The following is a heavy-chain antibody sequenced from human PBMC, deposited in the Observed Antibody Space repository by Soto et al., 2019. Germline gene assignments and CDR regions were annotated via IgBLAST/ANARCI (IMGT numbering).Heavy chain of an antibody. V-gene: IGHV3-9*01. J-gene: IGHJ4*02. CDR3: VQGRYPTMATPLDH. Sequence: EVQLVESGGGLVQPGRSLRLSCAAAGFTFDNCGIHWFRQAPGQGLEWVAGISGDSSTIGYAASVKGRFIISRDDAKNSLYLQMDRLRGEDTALYYCVQGRYPTMATPLDHWGQGTQVIVSS. CDR2: ISGDSSTI. CDR1: GFTFDNCG. D-gene: IGHD1-1*01.